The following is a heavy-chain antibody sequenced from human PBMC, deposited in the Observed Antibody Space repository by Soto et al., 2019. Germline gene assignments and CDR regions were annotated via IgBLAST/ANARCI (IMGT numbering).Heavy chain of an antibody. CDR1: GFTFSSYS. Sequence: EVQLVESGGGLVKPGGSLRLSCAASGFTFSSYSMNWVRQAPGKGLEWVSSISSSSSYIYYADSVKGRFTISGDNDKNSLDLQMISLRDEDTAVYYCARDTTYYSGGSCYSDYWGQGNLVTVSA. J-gene: IGHJ4*02. D-gene: IGHD2-15*01. V-gene: IGHV3-21*01. CDR3: ARDTTYYSGGSCYSDY. CDR2: ISSSSSYI.